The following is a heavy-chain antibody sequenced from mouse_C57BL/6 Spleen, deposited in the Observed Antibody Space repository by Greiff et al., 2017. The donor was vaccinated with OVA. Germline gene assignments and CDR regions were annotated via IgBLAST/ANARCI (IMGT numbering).Heavy chain of an antibody. CDR1: GFNITDDY. Sequence: VQLQQSGAELVRPGASVKLSCTASGFNITDDYMHWVKQRPEQGLEWIGWIDPENGDTEYASKFQGKATITADTSSNTAYLQLSSLTSEDTAVYYCTTGGSSFYYAMDYWGQGTSVTVSS. J-gene: IGHJ4*01. V-gene: IGHV14-4*01. D-gene: IGHD1-1*01. CDR3: TTGGSSFYYAMDY. CDR2: IDPENGDT.